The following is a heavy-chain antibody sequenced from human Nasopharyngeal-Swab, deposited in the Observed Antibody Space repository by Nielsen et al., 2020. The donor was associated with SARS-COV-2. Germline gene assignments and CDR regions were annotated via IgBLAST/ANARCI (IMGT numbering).Heavy chain of an antibody. V-gene: IGHV3-23*01. CDR1: GFTFSSYS. J-gene: IGHJ4*02. Sequence: GESLKISCAASGFTFSSYSMSWVRQAPGKGLEWVSSISGSGGSTYYAHSVKGRFTISRDNSKNTLYLQMNSLRAEDTAVYYCARAWGTMGPAFDYWGQGTLVTVSS. CDR3: ARAWGTMGPAFDY. D-gene: IGHD3-10*01. CDR2: ISGSGGST.